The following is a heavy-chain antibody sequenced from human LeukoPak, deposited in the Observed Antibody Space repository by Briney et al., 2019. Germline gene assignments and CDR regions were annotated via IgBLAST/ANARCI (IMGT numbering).Heavy chain of an antibody. D-gene: IGHD3-9*01. V-gene: IGHV3-7*01. CDR2: IKQDGSEK. CDR1: GFTFSSYW. CDR3: ARVRRDILTGYSHFDY. J-gene: IGHJ4*02. Sequence: GGSLRLSCAASGFTFSSYWMSWVRQAPGKGLEWVANIKQDGSEKYYVDSVKGRFTISRDNAKNSLYLQMNSLRAEDTAVYYCARVRRDILTGYSHFDYWGQGTLGTVSS.